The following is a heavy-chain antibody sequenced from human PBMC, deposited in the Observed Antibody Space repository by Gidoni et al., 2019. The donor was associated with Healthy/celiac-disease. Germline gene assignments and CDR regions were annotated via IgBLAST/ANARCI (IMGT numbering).Heavy chain of an antibody. V-gene: IGHV4-59*08. D-gene: IGHD4-17*01. Sequence: QLQLQESGPGLVQPSESLSLPCTVSGGSISSYYWSWLRQPPGKGLEWIGYIYYSGSTNYNPSLKSRVTISVDTSKNQFSLKLSSVTAADTAVYYCARHDYGDYWNWFDPWGQGTLVTVSS. CDR3: ARHDYGDYWNWFDP. CDR1: GGSISSYY. CDR2: IYYSGST. J-gene: IGHJ5*02.